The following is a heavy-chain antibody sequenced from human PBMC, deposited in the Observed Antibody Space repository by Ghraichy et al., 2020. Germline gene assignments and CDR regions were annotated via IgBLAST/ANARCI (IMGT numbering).Heavy chain of an antibody. D-gene: IGHD2-2*01. CDR2: IIPIFGTA. Sequence: SVKVSCKASGGTFSSYAISWVRQAPGQGLEWMGGIIPIFGTANYAQKFQGRVTITADESTSTAYMELSSLRSEDTAVYYCARGVVVVPAGVDYYYYMDVWGKGTTVTVSS. J-gene: IGHJ6*03. V-gene: IGHV1-69*13. CDR1: GGTFSSYA. CDR3: ARGVVVVPAGVDYYYYMDV.